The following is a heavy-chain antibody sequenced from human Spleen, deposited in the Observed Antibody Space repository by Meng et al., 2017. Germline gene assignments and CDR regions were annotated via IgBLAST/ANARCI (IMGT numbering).Heavy chain of an antibody. J-gene: IGHJ4*02. CDR1: GFTFSSYS. CDR3: ARGRVVVAATPSDY. CDR2: ISSSS. Sequence: EVQLVESGGGLAKPGGSLRLSCAASGFTFSSYSMHWVRQAPGKGLEWVSSISSSSDYADSVKGRFTISRDNAKNSLYLQMNSLRAEDTAMYYCARGRVVVAATPSDYWGQGTLVTVSS. V-gene: IGHV3-21*01. D-gene: IGHD2-15*01.